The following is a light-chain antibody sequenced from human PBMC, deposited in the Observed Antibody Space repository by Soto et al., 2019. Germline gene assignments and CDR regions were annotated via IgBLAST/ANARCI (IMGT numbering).Light chain of an antibody. CDR3: QEYDGAPIT. CDR1: QSIRSER. V-gene: IGKV3-20*01. Sequence: EIGLTQSPYTLSLSPGERATLSCRASQSIRSERLAWYQQKPGQAPRLVIFDASNRASGMPERFSGSGSGTDFTLTIARLEPEDFAVYYCQEYDGAPITFGLGTRLEIK. CDR2: DAS. J-gene: IGKJ5*01.